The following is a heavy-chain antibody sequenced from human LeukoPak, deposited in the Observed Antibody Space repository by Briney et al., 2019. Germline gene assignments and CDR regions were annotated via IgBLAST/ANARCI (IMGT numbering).Heavy chain of an antibody. V-gene: IGHV4-59*08. CDR3: ARLSGRYCSSTSCYLVNYFDY. Sequence: SETLSLTCTVSGGSISSYYWSWIRQPPGKGLEWIGYIYYSGSTNYNPSLKSRVTISVDTSKNQFSLKLSSVTAANTAVYYCARLSGRYCSSTSCYLVNYFDYWGQGTLVTVSS. J-gene: IGHJ4*02. CDR2: IYYSGST. CDR1: GGSISSYY. D-gene: IGHD2-2*01.